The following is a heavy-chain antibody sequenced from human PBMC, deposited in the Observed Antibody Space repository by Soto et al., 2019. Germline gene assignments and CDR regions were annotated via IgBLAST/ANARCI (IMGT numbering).Heavy chain of an antibody. CDR2: INPGSVTR. V-gene: IGHV3-48*02. J-gene: IGHJ4*02. D-gene: IGHD3-9*01. CDR3: VRAWKGNSSGYFY. CDR1: GLTFTTYN. Sequence: EVQLVESGGGLVQPGGSLRLSCAVSGLTFTTYNFNWVRQAPGKGLEWISFINPGSVTRHYADSVKGRFTISRDNAKNSLYLQMNSLTDADTAVYYCVRAWKGNSSGYFYWGQGTLVTVSS.